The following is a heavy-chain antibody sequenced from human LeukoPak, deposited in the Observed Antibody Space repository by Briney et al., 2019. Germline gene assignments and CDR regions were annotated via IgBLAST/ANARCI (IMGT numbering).Heavy chain of an antibody. D-gene: IGHD2-2*01. CDR3: AKDYRYCTSTSCYGDDAFDI. V-gene: IGHV3-23*01. J-gene: IGHJ3*02. Sequence: GGSLRLSCAASGFTFSSYAMTWVRQAPGKGLEWVSGISGSGVSTYYADSVKGRFTISRDNSKNTLYLQMSSLRAEDPAVYYCAKDYRYCTSTSCYGDDAFDIWGQGTMVTVSS. CDR1: GFTFSSYA. CDR2: ISGSGVST.